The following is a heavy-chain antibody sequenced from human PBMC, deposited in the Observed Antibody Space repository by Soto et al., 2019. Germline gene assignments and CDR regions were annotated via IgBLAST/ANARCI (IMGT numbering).Heavy chain of an antibody. CDR3: AHRRPRGDQRYYFDS. CDR2: IYWDVDK. V-gene: IGHV2-5*02. J-gene: IGHJ4*02. Sequence: QITLKESGPPLVKPTQPLTLTCTFSGFSLSTSGVGVGWIRQPPGKALEWLALIYWDVDKRYTPSLKSRLTITKDTSKNQVVHTMTNMDPVDTATYYCAHRRPRGDQRYYFDSWGQGTLVTVSS. D-gene: IGHD4-17*01. CDR1: GFSLSTSGVG.